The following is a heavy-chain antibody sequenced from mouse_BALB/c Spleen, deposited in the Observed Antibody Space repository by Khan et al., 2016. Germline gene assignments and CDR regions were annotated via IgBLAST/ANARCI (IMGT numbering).Heavy chain of an antibody. Sequence: QMQLVQSGPELKKPGKTVKISCKASGYTFTNYGMNWVKQAPGKGLKWMGWINTYSGESTYADDFKGRFAFSLETSANTAYLQINNLKNEDTATYFCARYSYYYGSSRYFDVWGAGTTVTVSS. D-gene: IGHD1-1*01. CDR1: GYTFTNYG. CDR3: ARYSYYYGSSRYFDV. J-gene: IGHJ1*01. V-gene: IGHV9-3-1*01. CDR2: INTYSGES.